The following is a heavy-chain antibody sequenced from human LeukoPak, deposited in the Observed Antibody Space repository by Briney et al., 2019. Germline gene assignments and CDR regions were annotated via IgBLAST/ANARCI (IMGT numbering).Heavy chain of an antibody. Sequence: GGSLRLSCAASGFTFNTYTMHRVRQAPGKGLEWVALISYDGSSKYYTDSVKGRFTVSRDHSKNTLYLQMNSLRAEDTALYYCARTGGYYDTSGYVYRGQGTLVTVSS. D-gene: IGHD3-22*01. J-gene: IGHJ4*02. CDR1: GFTFNTYT. CDR3: ARTGGYYDTSGYVY. CDR2: ISYDGSSK. V-gene: IGHV3-30-3*01.